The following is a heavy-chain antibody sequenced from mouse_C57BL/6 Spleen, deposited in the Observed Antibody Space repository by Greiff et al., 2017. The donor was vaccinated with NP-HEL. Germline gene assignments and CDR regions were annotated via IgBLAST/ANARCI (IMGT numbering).Heavy chain of an antibody. CDR3: ARGYYFDY. V-gene: IGHV5-17*01. CDR1: GFTFSDYG. Sequence: EVMLVESGGGLVKPGGSPKLSCAASGFTFSDYGMHWVRQAPEKGLEWVAYISSGSSTIYYAATVKGRFTISRDNAKNTLFLQMTSLRSEDTAMYYCARGYYFDYWGQGTTLTVSS. J-gene: IGHJ2*01. CDR2: ISSGSSTI.